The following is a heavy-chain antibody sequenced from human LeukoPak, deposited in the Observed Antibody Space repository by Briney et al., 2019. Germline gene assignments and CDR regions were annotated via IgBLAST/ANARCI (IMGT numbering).Heavy chain of an antibody. CDR3: ARANRYAGGDRHFDY. D-gene: IGHD1-14*01. V-gene: IGHV4-4*09. Sequence: PSETLSLTRTVSGGSISSYYWSWIRQPPGKGLEWIGYIYNSGSTNYNPSLKSRVTISLDTSKNQFSLKLSSATAADTAVYFCARANRYAGGDRHFDYWGQGTLVTVSS. CDR2: IYNSGST. J-gene: IGHJ4*02. CDR1: GGSISSYY.